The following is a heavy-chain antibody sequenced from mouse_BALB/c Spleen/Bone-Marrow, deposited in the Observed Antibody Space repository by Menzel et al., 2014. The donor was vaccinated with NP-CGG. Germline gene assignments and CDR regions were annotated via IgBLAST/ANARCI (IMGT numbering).Heavy chain of an antibody. Sequence: EVKLVESGGGLVQPGGSLRLSCTTSGFTFTDYYMSWFRQPPGKALEWLGFIRNKANGYTTEYSASVKGRFTISRDNSQSILYLQMNTLRAEDSATYYCARDRGLTYFDYWGQGTTLTVSS. J-gene: IGHJ2*01. CDR3: ARDRGLTYFDY. V-gene: IGHV7-3*02. CDR1: GFTFTDYY. CDR2: IRNKANGYTT. D-gene: IGHD2-4*01.